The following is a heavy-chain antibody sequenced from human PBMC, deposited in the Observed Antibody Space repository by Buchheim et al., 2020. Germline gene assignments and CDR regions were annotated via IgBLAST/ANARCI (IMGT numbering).Heavy chain of an antibody. CDR1: GGSFSGYY. CDR2: INHSGST. CDR3: IPMTERGFDY. J-gene: IGHJ4*02. V-gene: IGHV4-34*01. Sequence: QVQLQQWGAGLLKPSETLSLTCPVYGGSFSGYYWSWIRQPPGKGLEWIGEINHSGSTNYNPSLKSRVTISVDTSKTQFSLKLNSVIAADTAVYYCIPMTERGFDYWGQGTL. D-gene: IGHD3-22*01.